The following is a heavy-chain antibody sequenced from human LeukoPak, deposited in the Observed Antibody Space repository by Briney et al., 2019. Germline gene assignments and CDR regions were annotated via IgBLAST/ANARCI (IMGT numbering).Heavy chain of an antibody. V-gene: IGHV3-23*01. CDR3: AKDLGPNYYGMDV. CDR1: GFTFSSYA. J-gene: IGHJ6*02. CDR2: ISGSGGST. Sequence: GGSLRLSCAVSGFTFSSYAMSWVRQAPGKGLEWVSAISGSGGSTYYADSVKGRFTISRDNSKNTLYLQMNSLRAEDTAVYYCAKDLGPNYYGMDVWGQGTTVTVSS. D-gene: IGHD3-16*01.